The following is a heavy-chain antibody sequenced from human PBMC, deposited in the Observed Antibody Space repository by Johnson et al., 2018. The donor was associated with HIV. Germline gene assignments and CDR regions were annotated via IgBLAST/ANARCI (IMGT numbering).Heavy chain of an antibody. J-gene: IGHJ3*02. CDR1: GFTFGDHP. D-gene: IGHD5-18*01. V-gene: IGHV3-30-3*02. CDR3: AKDSERGYSYGWCGFDI. CDR2: ISYDGSNK. Sequence: QVQLVESGGGLVQPGRSLRLSCTASGFTFGDHPMSWFRQAPGKGLEWVAVISYDGSNKYYADSVKGRFTISRDNSKNTLYLQMNSLRAEDTAVYYCAKDSERGYSYGWCGFDIWGQGTMVTVSS.